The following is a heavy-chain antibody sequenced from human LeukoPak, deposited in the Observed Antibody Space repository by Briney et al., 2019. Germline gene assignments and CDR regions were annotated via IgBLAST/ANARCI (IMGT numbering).Heavy chain of an antibody. CDR3: ARVIVAGALM. CDR2: INPNTGGT. V-gene: IGHV1-2*06. J-gene: IGHJ4*02. D-gene: IGHD1-26*01. Sequence: ASVKVSCKASGYTFTGYFTHCVRQAPGQGLEWMGRINPNTGGTNNAQKFQGRVTMTRGTTLTTPYIELRELRSHRTALYYCARVIVAGALMWGQGTLVTVSS. CDR1: GYTFTGYF.